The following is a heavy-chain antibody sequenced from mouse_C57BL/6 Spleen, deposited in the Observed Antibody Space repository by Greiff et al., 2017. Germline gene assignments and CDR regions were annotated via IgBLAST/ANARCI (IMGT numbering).Heavy chain of an antibody. CDR3: ARDGDYYGSSLQLGDWYFDV. V-gene: IGHV5-4*01. J-gene: IGHJ1*03. CDR1: GFTFSSYA. Sequence: DVMLVESGGGLVKPGGSLKLSCAASGFTFSSYAMSWVRQTPEKRLEWVATISDGGSYTYYPDNVKGRFTISRDNAKNNLYLQMSHLKSEDTAMYYCARDGDYYGSSLQLGDWYFDVWGTGTTVTVSS. CDR2: ISDGGSYT. D-gene: IGHD1-1*01.